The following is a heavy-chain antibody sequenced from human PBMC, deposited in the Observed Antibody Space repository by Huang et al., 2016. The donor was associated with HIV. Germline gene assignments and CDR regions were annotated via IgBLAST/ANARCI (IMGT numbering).Heavy chain of an antibody. J-gene: IGHJ5*02. D-gene: IGHD3-10*01. V-gene: IGHV1-2*02. Sequence: QVQLVQSGAEVKKPGASVKVSCRTSGYIFTDYYIHWVRQAPGQGLELMGGVNPKSGATNQAQRVQGRLHMTTDTSTSAVYMELANLRSDDTAVYYCARAVVRGLIIRFDPWGQGTLVTVSS. CDR2: VNPKSGAT. CDR3: ARAVVRGLIIRFDP. CDR1: GYIFTDYY.